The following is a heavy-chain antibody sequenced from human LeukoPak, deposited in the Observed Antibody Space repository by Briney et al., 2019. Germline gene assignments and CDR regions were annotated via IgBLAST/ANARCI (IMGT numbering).Heavy chain of an antibody. CDR3: ARHTDNIRFAMDV. J-gene: IGHJ6*02. CDR2: IYYSGST. V-gene: IGHV4-59*08. CDR1: GGSISSYY. Sequence: SETLSLTCTVSGGSISSYYWSWIRQPPGKGLEWIGYIYYSGSTNYNPSLKSRVTISVDTSKNQFSLKLSSVTAADTAVYYCARHTDNIRFAMDVWGLGTTVTVSS. D-gene: IGHD1-14*01.